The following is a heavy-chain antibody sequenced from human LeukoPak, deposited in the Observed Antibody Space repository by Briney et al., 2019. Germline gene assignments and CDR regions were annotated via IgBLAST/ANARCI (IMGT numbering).Heavy chain of an antibody. D-gene: IGHD7-27*01. V-gene: IGHV3-23*01. CDR2: ITGSGSTT. Sequence: QSGGSLRLSCAASGFAFSNYGMNWVRQAPGKGLEWVSGITGSGSTTYYADSVKGRFTISRDNSKNTLYLQMNSPRAEDTAAYYCANDGNWARFENWGQGTLVTVSS. CDR3: ANDGNWARFEN. CDR1: GFAFSNYG. J-gene: IGHJ4*02.